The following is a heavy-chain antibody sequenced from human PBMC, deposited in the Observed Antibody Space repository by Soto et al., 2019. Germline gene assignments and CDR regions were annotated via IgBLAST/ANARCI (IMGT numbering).Heavy chain of an antibody. J-gene: IGHJ4*02. CDR2: IIPILGIA. V-gene: IGHV1-69*02. CDR1: GGTFSSYT. CDR3: ARYYYDSSGYYSKFDY. D-gene: IGHD3-22*01. Sequence: GASVKVSCKASGGTFSSYTISWVRQAPGQGLEWMGRIIPILGIANYAQKFQGRVTITADKSTSTAYMELSSLRSEDTAVYYCARYYYDSSGYYSKFDYWGQGTLVTVSS.